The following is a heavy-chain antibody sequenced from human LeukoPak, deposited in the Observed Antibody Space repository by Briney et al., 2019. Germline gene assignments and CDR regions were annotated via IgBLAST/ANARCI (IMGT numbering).Heavy chain of an antibody. Sequence: ASVKVSCKASGYTFSGYYMHWVRQAPGQGLEWMGWINPNSGGTNHAQKIQGRVTMTRDTSITTAYMELSRLRSDDTAVYYCARAVWTFPNTNSGSYTPFDYWGQGTLVTVSS. J-gene: IGHJ4*02. D-gene: IGHD1-26*01. V-gene: IGHV1-2*02. CDR2: INPNSGGT. CDR3: ARAVWTFPNTNSGSYTPFDY. CDR1: GYTFSGYY.